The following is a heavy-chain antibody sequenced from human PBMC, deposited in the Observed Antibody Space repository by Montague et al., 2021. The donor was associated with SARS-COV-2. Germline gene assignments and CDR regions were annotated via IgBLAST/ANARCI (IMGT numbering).Heavy chain of an antibody. J-gene: IGHJ3*02. D-gene: IGHD3-10*01. CDR2: IYHSGST. V-gene: IGHV4-4*02. Sequence: SETLSLTCAVSGGSISSSNWWSWVRQPPGKGLEWIGEIYHSGSTNCNPSLKSRVTISVDKSKNQFSLKLSSVTAADTAVYYCARGQITMVRGVPQRAFDIWGQGTMVTVSS. CDR3: ARGQITMVRGVPQRAFDI. CDR1: GGSISSSNW.